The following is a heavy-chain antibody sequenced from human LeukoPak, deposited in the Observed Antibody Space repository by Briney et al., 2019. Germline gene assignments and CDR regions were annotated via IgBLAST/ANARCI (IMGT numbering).Heavy chain of an antibody. J-gene: IGHJ4*02. V-gene: IGHV3-7*02. CDR1: GFTFSTYW. CDR3: ANDRTATSALDH. D-gene: IGHD1-1*01. Sequence: GGSLRLSRVDSGFTFSTYWMNWVRQPPGKGLEWVANIQPDGTTVHYVESVRGRFTISRDNAKNALYLQMNGLSGEDTAVYYCANDRTATSALDHWGQGILVTVSS. CDR2: IQPDGTTV.